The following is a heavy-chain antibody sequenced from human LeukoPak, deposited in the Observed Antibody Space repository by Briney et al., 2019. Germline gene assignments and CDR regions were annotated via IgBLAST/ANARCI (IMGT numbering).Heavy chain of an antibody. V-gene: IGHV3-74*01. Sequence: GGSLRLSCAASGFTFSSYWMHWVRQAPGKGLVWVSRINSDGSSTSYADSVKGRFTISRDNAKNTLYLQMNSLRAEDTAVYYCARPGIAAAGVNWFDPWGQGTLVTVSS. CDR2: INSDGSST. CDR1: GFTFSSYW. CDR3: ARPGIAAAGVNWFDP. D-gene: IGHD6-13*01. J-gene: IGHJ5*02.